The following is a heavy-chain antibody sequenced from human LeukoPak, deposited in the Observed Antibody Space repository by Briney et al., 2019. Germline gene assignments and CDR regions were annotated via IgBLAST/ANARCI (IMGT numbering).Heavy chain of an antibody. V-gene: IGHV4-39*01. Sequence: SETLSLTCTVSGGSISSSSYYWGWIRQPPGKGLEWIGSIYYSGSTYYNPSLKSRVTISVDTSKNQFSLKLSSVTAADTAVYYCASQKGGYYYDSSGFDYWGQGTLVTVSS. CDR1: GGSISSSSYY. CDR2: IYYSGST. D-gene: IGHD3-22*01. J-gene: IGHJ4*02. CDR3: ASQKGGYYYDSSGFDY.